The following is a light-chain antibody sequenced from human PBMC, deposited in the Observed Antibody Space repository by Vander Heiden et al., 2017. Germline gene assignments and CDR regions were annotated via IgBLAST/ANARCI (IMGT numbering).Light chain of an antibody. Sequence: QSALTQPPSASGSPGQSVNISCTGTSSDVGAYNYVSWYQQHPGKAPKLMIYEVSTRPSGVPDRFSGSKSGNTASLTVSGLQAEDEADYYCSSYAGSNNLVFGGGTKLTVL. J-gene: IGLJ2*01. CDR2: EVS. CDR3: SSYAGSNNLV. CDR1: SSDVGAYNY. V-gene: IGLV2-8*01.